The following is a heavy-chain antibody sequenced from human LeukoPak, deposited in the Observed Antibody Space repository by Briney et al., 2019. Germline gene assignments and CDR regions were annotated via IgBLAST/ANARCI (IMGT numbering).Heavy chain of an antibody. CDR1: GGSLSRGDYY. J-gene: IGHJ4*02. D-gene: IGHD3-22*01. CDR3: ARVRSSGYYVNFDY. V-gene: IGHV4-30-4*01. CDR2: IYYSGST. Sequence: SHTLSLTCTVSGGSLSRGDYYWSWIPQPPGEGLEWIGYIYYSGSTYYNPSLKSRVTISVDTSKNQFSLKLSSVTAADTAVYYCARVRSSGYYVNFDYWGQGTLVTVSS.